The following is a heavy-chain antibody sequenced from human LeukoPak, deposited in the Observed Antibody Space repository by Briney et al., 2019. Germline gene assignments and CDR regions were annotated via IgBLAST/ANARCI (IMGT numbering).Heavy chain of an antibody. Sequence: GASVKVSCKASGGTLSSYAISWVRQAPGQGLEWMGRIIPILGIANYAQKFQGRVTITADKSTSTAYMELSSLRSEDTAVYYCARRSGSYYVTWGQGTLVTVSS. V-gene: IGHV1-69*04. D-gene: IGHD1-26*01. J-gene: IGHJ4*02. CDR3: ARRSGSYYVT. CDR2: IIPILGIA. CDR1: GGTLSSYA.